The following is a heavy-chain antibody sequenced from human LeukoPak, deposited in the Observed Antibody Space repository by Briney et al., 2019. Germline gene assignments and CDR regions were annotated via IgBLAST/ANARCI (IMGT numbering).Heavy chain of an antibody. V-gene: IGHV3-30*03. CDR1: GFSSISNG. D-gene: IGHD3-9*01. CDR3: AGAPGHFDWPYFDI. Sequence: PGGSLRLSCVASGFSSISNGMHWVRQAPGKGLEWVAVISYDGSNKYYADSVKGRFTISRDNSKNTLYLQMNSLRAEDTAVYYCAGAPGHFDWPYFDIWGQGTMVPVSS. CDR2: ISYDGSNK. J-gene: IGHJ3*02.